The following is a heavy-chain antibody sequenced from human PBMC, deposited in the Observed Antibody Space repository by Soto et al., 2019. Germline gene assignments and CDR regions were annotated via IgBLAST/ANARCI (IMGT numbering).Heavy chain of an antibody. D-gene: IGHD3-3*01. V-gene: IGHV3-49*03. Sequence: GGSLRLSCTASGFTFGDFLMSWFRQAPGKGLEWVGFIRSEAYGGTTEYAASVNGRFTISRDDSKSIAYLQMNSLKTDDTAVYYCAKRFFGGLDAFDIWGQGTMVTVSS. CDR1: GFTFGDFL. J-gene: IGHJ3*02. CDR2: IRSEAYGGTT. CDR3: AKRFFGGLDAFDI.